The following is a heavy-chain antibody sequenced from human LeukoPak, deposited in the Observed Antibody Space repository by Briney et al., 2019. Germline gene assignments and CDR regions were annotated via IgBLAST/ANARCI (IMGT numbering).Heavy chain of an antibody. Sequence: PGGSLRLSCAASGFTLDDYAMHWVRQAPGKGLEWVSLISGDGGGTYYADSVKGRFTISRDNRKNSLYLQMNSLRNEDTALYYCAKDMSTDYYETSGYDYWGQGTLVTVSS. D-gene: IGHD3-22*01. CDR1: GFTLDDYA. CDR3: AKDMSTDYYETSGYDY. V-gene: IGHV3-43*02. CDR2: ISGDGGGT. J-gene: IGHJ4*02.